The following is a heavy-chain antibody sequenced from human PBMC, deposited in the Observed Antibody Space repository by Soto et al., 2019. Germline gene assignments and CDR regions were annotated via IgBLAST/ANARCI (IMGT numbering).Heavy chain of an antibody. CDR3: AREYSYHMDV. CDR2: IDTDGSRT. Sequence: GSLRLSCAASGFTFSSYWMHWVRQAPGEGLVWVSRIDTDGSRTIYAVSVKGRFTISRDNAKNTLYLQMNSLRAEDTAVYYCAREYSYHMDVWGQGTTVTVSS. J-gene: IGHJ6*02. CDR1: GFTFSSYW. D-gene: IGHD5-18*01. V-gene: IGHV3-74*01.